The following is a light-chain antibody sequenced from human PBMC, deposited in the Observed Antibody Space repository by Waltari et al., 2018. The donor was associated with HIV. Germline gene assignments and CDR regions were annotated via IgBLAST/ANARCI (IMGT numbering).Light chain of an antibody. CDR1: QSVRSGY. J-gene: IGKJ2*01. CDR2: GAS. V-gene: IGKV3-20*01. CDR3: QQYGNSPPYT. Sequence: DIVLTQSPGTLSLSPGERATLSCRASQSVRSGYLAWYQQKPGQAPRVLIYGASSRATGIPDRFSGSGSGTDFTLTISRLEPEDFAVYYCQQYGNSPPYTFGQGTKLEIK.